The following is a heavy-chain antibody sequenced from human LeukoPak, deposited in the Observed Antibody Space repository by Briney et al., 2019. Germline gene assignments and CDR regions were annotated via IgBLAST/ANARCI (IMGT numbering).Heavy chain of an antibody. D-gene: IGHD2-2*02. J-gene: IGHJ1*01. CDR1: GGSISSGAYF. Sequence: SQTLSLTCTVSGGSISSGAYFWSWIRQPAGKGLEWIGRIHTGGSTNYNPSLKSRVTMSVDTSRNQFSLRLSSVTAADTAVYYCASEVPASIDYFQHWGQGTLVTVSS. CDR2: IHTGGST. CDR3: ASEVPASIDYFQH. V-gene: IGHV4-61*02.